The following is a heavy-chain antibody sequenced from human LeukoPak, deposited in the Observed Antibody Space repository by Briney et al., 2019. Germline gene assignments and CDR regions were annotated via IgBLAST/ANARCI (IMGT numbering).Heavy chain of an antibody. V-gene: IGHV3-48*04. CDR1: GFTFSSYS. CDR3: ARYCSSTSCFTAGLSRGFDI. CDR2: IFSSSSPI. J-gene: IGHJ3*02. Sequence: GGSLRLSCAASGFTFSSYSMNWVRQAPGKGLEWVPYIFSSSSPIYYADSVKGRFTISRDNAKGSLYLQMNSLRAEDTAVYYCARYCSSTSCFTAGLSRGFDIWGQGTMVIVST. D-gene: IGHD2-2*02.